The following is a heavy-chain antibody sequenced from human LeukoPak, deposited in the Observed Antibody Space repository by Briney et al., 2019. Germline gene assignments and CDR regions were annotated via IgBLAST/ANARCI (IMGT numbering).Heavy chain of an antibody. J-gene: IGHJ4*02. CDR2: IPYAGSSS. CDR1: GFTFSSYA. CDR3: GKDSRTGGPRAFDS. Sequence: GGSLRLPCAASGFTFSSYAMTWVRQAPGKGLEWVSTIPYAGSSSYYADSVKGRFTISRDNSKNTLYLQMGSLRAEDTAIYYCGKDSRTGGPRAFDSWGQGTLVTVSS. V-gene: IGHV3-23*01. D-gene: IGHD2-8*02.